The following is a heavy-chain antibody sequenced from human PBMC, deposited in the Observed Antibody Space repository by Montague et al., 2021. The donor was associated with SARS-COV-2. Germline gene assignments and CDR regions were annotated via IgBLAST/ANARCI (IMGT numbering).Heavy chain of an antibody. J-gene: IGHJ6*03. CDR2: INHGGST. Sequence: SETLSLTCAVHGTSFSGYYWNWIRQPPGKGLEWIGEINHGGSTKYSPSPKSRLTISADTSKNQFPLKLTAVAAADTAVYYCARLRDGVVASPLLGVGPYYSYYCMDVWGRGTTVTVSS. CDR1: GTSFSGYY. D-gene: IGHD3-10*01. CDR3: ARLRDGVVASPLLGVGPYYSYYCMDV. V-gene: IGHV4-34*01.